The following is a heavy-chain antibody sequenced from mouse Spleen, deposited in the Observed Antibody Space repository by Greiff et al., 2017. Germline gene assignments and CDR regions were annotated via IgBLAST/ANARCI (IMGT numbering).Heavy chain of an antibody. V-gene: IGHV5-9-2*01. D-gene: IGHD4-1*01. CDR1: GFTFSSYG. CDR2: ISGGGSYT. Sequence: EVMLVESGGGLVKPGGSLKLSCAASGFTFSSYGMSWVRQTPEKRLEWVATISGGGSYTYYPDSVKGRFTISRDNAKNNLYLQMSSLRSEDTALYYCARHEELGGFAYWGQGTLVTVSA. CDR3: ARHEELGGFAY. J-gene: IGHJ3*01.